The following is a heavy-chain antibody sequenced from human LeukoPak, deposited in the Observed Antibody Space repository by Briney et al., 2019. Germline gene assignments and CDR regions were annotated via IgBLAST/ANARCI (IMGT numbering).Heavy chain of an antibody. CDR2: IYYSGST. J-gene: IGHJ6*03. CDR1: GGSISSSSYY. CDR3: ARSMVRGGYYYMDV. D-gene: IGHD3-10*01. Sequence: SETLSLTCTVSGGSISSSSYYWGWIRQPPGKGLEWIGSIYYSGSTYYNPSLKSRVTISVDTSKNQFSLKLSSVTAADTAVYYCARSMVRGGYYYMDVWGKGTTVTVSS. V-gene: IGHV4-39*07.